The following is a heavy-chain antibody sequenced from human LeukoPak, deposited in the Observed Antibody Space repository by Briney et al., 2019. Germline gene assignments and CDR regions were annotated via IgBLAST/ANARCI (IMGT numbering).Heavy chain of an antibody. Sequence: SETLSLTCAVYGGSFSGYYWSWLRQPPGKGLEWIGEINHSGSTNYNPSLKSRVTISVDTSKNQFSLKLSSVTAADAAVYYCARRNGSNDAVDYWGQGTLVTVSS. D-gene: IGHD1-1*01. CDR2: INHSGST. V-gene: IGHV4-34*01. CDR3: ARRNGSNDAVDY. CDR1: GGSFSGYY. J-gene: IGHJ4*02.